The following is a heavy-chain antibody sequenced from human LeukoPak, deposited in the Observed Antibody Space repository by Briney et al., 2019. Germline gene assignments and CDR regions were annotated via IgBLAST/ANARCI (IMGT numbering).Heavy chain of an antibody. Sequence: GGSLRLSCAASGFTVSSNYMSCVRQAPGKGLEWVSGIYTGGSTYYADSVKGRFTISRDNSKNTLYLQMNSLRAEDTAVYYCARGYCSGGSCYSVYFDYWGQGTLVTVSS. CDR1: GFTVSSNY. J-gene: IGHJ4*02. CDR3: ARGYCSGGSCYSVYFDY. D-gene: IGHD2-15*01. CDR2: IYTGGST. V-gene: IGHV3-66*01.